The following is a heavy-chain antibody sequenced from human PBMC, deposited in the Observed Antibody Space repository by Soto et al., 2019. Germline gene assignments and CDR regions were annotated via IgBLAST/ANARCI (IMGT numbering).Heavy chain of an antibody. D-gene: IGHD2-15*01. CDR3: ARGIGGTSDY. V-gene: IGHV4-34*01. J-gene: IGHJ4*02. Sequence: QVQLQQWGEGLLKPSETLSLTCAVHGGPFSGYYWSWIRQPPGKGLEWIGEINYSGNTNYTPSLKSRVTISVDTSKKHFSLKLSSVTAADTAVYYCARGIGGTSDYWGQGTLVTVSS. CDR2: INYSGNT. CDR1: GGPFSGYY.